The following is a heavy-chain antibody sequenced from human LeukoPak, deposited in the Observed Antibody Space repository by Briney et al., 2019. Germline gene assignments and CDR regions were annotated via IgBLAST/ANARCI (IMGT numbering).Heavy chain of an antibody. Sequence: SETLSLTCTVSGGSISSYYWSWIRQPPGKGLEWIGYIYYSGSTNYNPSLKSRVTISVDTSKNQFSLKLSSVTAADTAVYYCARIEVGAKLYYFDYWGQGTLVTVSS. CDR3: ARIEVGAKLYYFDY. V-gene: IGHV4-59*01. D-gene: IGHD1-26*01. J-gene: IGHJ4*02. CDR1: GGSISSYY. CDR2: IYYSGST.